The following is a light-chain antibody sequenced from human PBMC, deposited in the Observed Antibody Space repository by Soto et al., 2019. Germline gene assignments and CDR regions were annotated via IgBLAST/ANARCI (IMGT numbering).Light chain of an antibody. CDR2: LNSDGSH. CDR1: SGHSSYA. J-gene: IGLJ3*02. CDR3: QTWGTGAGV. V-gene: IGLV4-69*01. Sequence: QLVLTQSPSASASLGASVKLTCTLSSGHSSYAIAWYQQQPEKGPRYLMNLNSDGSHSKGDGIPDRFSGSSSGAEHYLTISSIQSEDEADYYCQTWGTGAGVFGGGTKVTVL.